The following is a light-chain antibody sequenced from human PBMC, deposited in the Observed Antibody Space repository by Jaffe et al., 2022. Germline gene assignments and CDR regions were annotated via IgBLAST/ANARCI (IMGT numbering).Light chain of an antibody. J-gene: IGKJ4*01. V-gene: IGKV4-1*01. CDR2: WAS. CDR3: QQYYSTPNT. Sequence: DIVMTQSPDSLAVSLGERATINCKSSQSVLYSANNKNYLAWYQQKPGHPPKLLIAWASIRLSGVPDRFSGSGSATDFTLTISSLQAEDVAVYYCQQYYSTPNTFGGGTKVEIK. CDR1: QSVLYSANNKNY.